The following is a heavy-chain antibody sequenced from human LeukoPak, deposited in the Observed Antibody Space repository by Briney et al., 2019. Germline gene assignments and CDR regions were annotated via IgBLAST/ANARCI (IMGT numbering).Heavy chain of an antibody. J-gene: IGHJ4*02. CDR2: IYYSGST. D-gene: IGHD3-10*01. CDR3: AGMYYYGSGATTNDY. Sequence: PSETLSLTCTVSGGSISSSSYYWGWIRQPPGKGLEWIGSIYYSGSTYYNPSLKSRVTISVDTSKNQFSLKLSSVTAADTAVYYCAGMYYYGSGATTNDYWGQGTLVTVSS. CDR1: GGSISSSSYY. V-gene: IGHV4-39*01.